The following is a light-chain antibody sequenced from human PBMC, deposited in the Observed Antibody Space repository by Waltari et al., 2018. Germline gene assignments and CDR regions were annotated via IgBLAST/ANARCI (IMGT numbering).Light chain of an antibody. CDR3: QQYGSSRVFT. CDR2: GAS. V-gene: IGKV3-20*01. Sequence: EIVLTQSPGTLSLSPGERATLSCRASQSVSSSYLAWYQQKPGQAPRLLIYGASSRATGIPDRFSGSGSGTDFTLTISRLEPEDFAVYYCQQYGSSRVFTFGLGTKVDIK. CDR1: QSVSSSY. J-gene: IGKJ3*01.